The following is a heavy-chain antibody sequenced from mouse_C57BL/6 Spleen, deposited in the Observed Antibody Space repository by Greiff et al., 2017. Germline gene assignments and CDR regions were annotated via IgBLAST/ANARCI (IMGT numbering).Heavy chain of an antibody. CDR2: ISDGGSYT. Sequence: EVKLMESGGGLVKPGGSLKLSCAASGFTFSSYAMSWVRQTPEKRLEWVATISDGGSYTYYPDNVKGRFTISRDNAKNNLYLQMSHLKSEDTAMYYCAREGVTGTVFAYWGQGTLVTVSA. CDR3: AREGVTGTVFAY. V-gene: IGHV5-4*01. J-gene: IGHJ3*01. CDR1: GFTFSSYA. D-gene: IGHD4-1*01.